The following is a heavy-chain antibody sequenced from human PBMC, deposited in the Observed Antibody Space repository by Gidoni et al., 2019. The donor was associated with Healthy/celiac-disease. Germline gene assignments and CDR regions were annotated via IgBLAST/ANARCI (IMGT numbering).Heavy chain of an antibody. CDR3: ARTCITIFGVVTYYYYYYMDV. D-gene: IGHD3-3*01. V-gene: IGHV4-34*01. CDR1: GGSFSGYY. J-gene: IGHJ6*03. CDR2: INHSGST. Sequence: QVQLQQWGAGLLKPSETLSLTCAVYGGSFSGYYWSWIRQPPGKGLEWIGEINHSGSTNYNPSLKSRVTISVDTSKNQFSLKLSSVTAADTAVYYCARTCITIFGVVTYYYYYYMDVWGKGTTVTVSS.